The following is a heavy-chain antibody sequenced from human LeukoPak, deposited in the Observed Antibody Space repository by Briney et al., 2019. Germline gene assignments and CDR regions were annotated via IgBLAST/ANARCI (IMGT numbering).Heavy chain of an antibody. CDR2: ISGSGARA. V-gene: IGHV3-23*01. D-gene: IGHD1-26*01. Sequence: GGSLRLSCAASGFNFRGYAMSWVRQAPGKGLEWVSAISGSGARAHHAESVRGRFTISRDNSQNTLHLQMTSLRAEDTAVYYCAKEVVMGETNCYYYGMDVWGQGTTVTVSS. J-gene: IGHJ6*02. CDR3: AKEVVMGETNCYYYGMDV. CDR1: GFNFRGYA.